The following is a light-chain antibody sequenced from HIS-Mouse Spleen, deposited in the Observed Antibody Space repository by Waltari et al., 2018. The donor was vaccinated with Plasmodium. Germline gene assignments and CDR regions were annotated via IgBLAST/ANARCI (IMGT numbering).Light chain of an antibody. V-gene: IGKV3-20*01. CDR2: CTA. Sequence: SIRARASDSSSNLAGYQQKPGQNARHLIYCTASRAASIPDRIIGSRAGTDVTLTISRLEPEDFAVYYCQQYGSSQYTFGQGTKLEIK. CDR1: ASDSSSN. CDR3: QQYGSSQYT. J-gene: IGKJ2*01.